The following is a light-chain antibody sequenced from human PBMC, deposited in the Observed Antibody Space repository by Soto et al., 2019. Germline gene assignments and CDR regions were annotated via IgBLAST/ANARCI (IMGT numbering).Light chain of an antibody. CDR2: KVS. Sequence: DVVMTQSPLSLPVTLGQPASISFRSNQSLVYSDGIAYFSWFQQRPGRSPRRLIYKVSNRDSGVTARFSGSGSGTDFALKISRVEADDVGVYYCMQATHWPITFGQGTRLEIK. CDR3: MQATHWPIT. J-gene: IGKJ5*01. CDR1: QSLVYSDGIAY. V-gene: IGKV2-30*01.